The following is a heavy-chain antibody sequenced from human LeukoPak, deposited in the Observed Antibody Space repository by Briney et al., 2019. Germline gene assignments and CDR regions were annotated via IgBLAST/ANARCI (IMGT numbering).Heavy chain of an antibody. D-gene: IGHD1-26*01. CDR2: INFNSGAR. CDR1: GYTFSGYY. J-gene: IGHJ4*02. V-gene: IGHV1-2*02. CDR3: ARGRGGATTGFDH. Sequence: GASVKVSCKASGYTFSGYYMHWVRQAPGQGLESMGWINFNSGARNYAPKFQGRVTFSRDNSISTAYMELSSLRSDDTATYYCARGRGGATTGFDHWGQGTLVTVSS.